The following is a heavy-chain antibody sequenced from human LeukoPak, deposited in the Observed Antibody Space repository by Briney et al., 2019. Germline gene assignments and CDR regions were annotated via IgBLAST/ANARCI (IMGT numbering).Heavy chain of an antibody. CDR3: ARAGYGGNSEDY. D-gene: IGHD4-23*01. V-gene: IGHV4-59*01. J-gene: IGHJ4*02. CDR1: GGSISSYY. Sequence: SETLSLTCTVSGGSISSYYWSWIRQPPGKGLEWIGYIYYSGSTNYNPSLKSRVTISVDTSKNQFSLKLSSVTAADTAVYYCARAGYGGNSEDYWGQGTLVTVSS. CDR2: IYYSGST.